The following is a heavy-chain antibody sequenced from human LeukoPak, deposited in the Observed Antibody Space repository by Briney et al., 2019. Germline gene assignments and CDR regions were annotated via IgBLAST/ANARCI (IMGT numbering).Heavy chain of an antibody. CDR1: GGSVSSGSYY. CDR3: ARGSRFGELFLYFDY. CDR2: IYYSGST. D-gene: IGHD3-10*01. J-gene: IGHJ4*02. V-gene: IGHV4-61*01. Sequence: SSETLSLTCTVSGGSVSSGSYYWSWVRQPPGKGLEWIGYIYYSGSTNYNPSLKSRVTISVDTSKNQFSLKLSSVTAADTAVYYCARGSRFGELFLYFDYWGQGTLVTVSS.